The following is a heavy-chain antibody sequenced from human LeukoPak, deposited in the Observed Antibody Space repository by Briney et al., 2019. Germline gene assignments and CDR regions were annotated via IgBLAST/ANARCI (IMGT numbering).Heavy chain of an antibody. CDR1: GFTFSNAW. CDR2: IKSKTDGGTT. V-gene: IGHV3-15*01. D-gene: IGHD3-10*01. CDR3: TTRGSDSGCPFF. J-gene: IGHJ4*02. Sequence: PGGSLRLSCAASGFTFSNAWMVWVRQAPGKGLEWVGRIKSKTDGGTTDYAAPVKGRFTISRDDSKDTLYLEMNSLKTEDTAVYYCTTRGSDSGCPFFWGQGTLVTVSS.